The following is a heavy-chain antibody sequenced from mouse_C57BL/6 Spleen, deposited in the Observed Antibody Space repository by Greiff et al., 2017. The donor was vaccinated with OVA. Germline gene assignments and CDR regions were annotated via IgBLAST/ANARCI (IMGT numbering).Heavy chain of an antibody. V-gene: IGHV1-50*01. Sequence: QVQLQQPGAELVKPGASVKLSCKASGYTFTSYWMQWVKQRPGQGLEWIGEIDPSDCYTNYNQKFKGKAPLTVDTSSSTAYMQLSSLTSDDSAVYYGANGSSPYWYFDVWGTGTTVTVSS. J-gene: IGHJ1*03. CDR1: GYTFTSYW. D-gene: IGHD1-1*01. CDR3: ANGSSPYWYFDV. CDR2: IDPSDCYT.